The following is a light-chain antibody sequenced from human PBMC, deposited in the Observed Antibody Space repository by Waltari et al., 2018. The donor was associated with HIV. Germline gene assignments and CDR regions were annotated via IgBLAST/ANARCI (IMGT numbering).Light chain of an antibody. J-gene: IGLJ2*01. V-gene: IGLV2-14*01. Sequence: QSALTQPASVSGSPGQSITISCTGTSSDIGGYDYVSWYQQPPGKAPKLLSYGVSSRPAGVSNRVSGSRSGHTASLTISGLQADDEAHYYCSAYTTYSPLAVFGGGTKLTVL. CDR2: GVS. CDR3: SAYTTYSPLAV. CDR1: SSDIGGYDY.